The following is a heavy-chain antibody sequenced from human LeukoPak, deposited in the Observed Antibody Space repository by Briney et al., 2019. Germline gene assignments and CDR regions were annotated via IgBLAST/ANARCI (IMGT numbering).Heavy chain of an antibody. V-gene: IGHV3-48*01. J-gene: IGHJ6*03. CDR2: ISSSSSTI. Sequence: GGSLRLSCAASGFTFSSYSMNWVRQAPGKGLEWVSYISSSSSTIYYADSVKGRFTISRDNSKNMIYLEMSSLKAEDTAVYYCARAPAVALHPYYMDVWGKGTTVTVSS. D-gene: IGHD6-19*01. CDR1: GFTFSSYS. CDR3: ARAPAVALHPYYMDV.